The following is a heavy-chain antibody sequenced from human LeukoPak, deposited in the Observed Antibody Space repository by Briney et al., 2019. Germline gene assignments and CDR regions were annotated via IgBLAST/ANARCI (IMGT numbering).Heavy chain of an antibody. CDR3: ARGSYYYDCAGRDVDY. Sequence: ASVKVSCKASGYTFTSYDINWVRQATGQGVEWMGWMNPNSGNTGYAQKFQGRVTMTRNTSISTAYMELSSLRSEDTAVYYCARGSYYYDCAGRDVDYWGQGTLVTVSS. V-gene: IGHV1-8*01. CDR1: GYTFTSYD. J-gene: IGHJ4*02. CDR2: MNPNSGNT. D-gene: IGHD3-22*01.